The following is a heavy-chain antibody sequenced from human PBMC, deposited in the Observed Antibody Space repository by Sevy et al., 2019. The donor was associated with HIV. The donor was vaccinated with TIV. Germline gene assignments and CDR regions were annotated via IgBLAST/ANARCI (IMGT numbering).Heavy chain of an antibody. CDR1: GGSFSGYY. V-gene: IGHV4-34*01. Sequence: SETLSLTCTVYGGSFSGYYWSWIRQPPGKGLEWIGEINHSGSTNYNPSLKSRVTISVDTSKNKFSLKLSSVTAADTAVYYCARADDCSGGSCYETDMDVWGQGTTVTVSS. J-gene: IGHJ6*02. D-gene: IGHD2-15*01. CDR3: ARADDCSGGSCYETDMDV. CDR2: INHSGST.